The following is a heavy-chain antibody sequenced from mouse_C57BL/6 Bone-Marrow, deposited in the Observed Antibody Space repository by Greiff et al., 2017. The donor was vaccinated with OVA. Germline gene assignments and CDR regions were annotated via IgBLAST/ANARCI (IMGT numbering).Heavy chain of an antibody. Sequence: EVQLQQSGAELVRPGASVKLSCTASGFTITDDYMHWVKQRPEQGLEWIGWIDPANGDTEYASKFQGKATITADTSSNTAYLQLSSLTSEDTAVYYCTTGGGYGYWGQGTTLTVAS. D-gene: IGHD2-10*02. CDR1: GFTITDDY. CDR3: TTGGGYGY. CDR2: IDPANGDT. J-gene: IGHJ2*01. V-gene: IGHV14-4*01.